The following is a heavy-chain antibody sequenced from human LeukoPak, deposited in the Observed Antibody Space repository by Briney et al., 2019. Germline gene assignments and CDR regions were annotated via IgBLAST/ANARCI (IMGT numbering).Heavy chain of an antibody. CDR2: IYTSGTT. Sequence: KASETLSLTCTVSGGSISSYYWNWIRQPAGKGLEWIGRIYTSGTTNYNPSLKSRVTMSVDTSKNQFSLKLSSVTAADTAVYYCARSATSYYYYYYMDVWGKGTTVTVSS. D-gene: IGHD5-12*01. CDR3: ARSATSYYYYYYMDV. V-gene: IGHV4-4*07. J-gene: IGHJ6*03. CDR1: GGSISSYY.